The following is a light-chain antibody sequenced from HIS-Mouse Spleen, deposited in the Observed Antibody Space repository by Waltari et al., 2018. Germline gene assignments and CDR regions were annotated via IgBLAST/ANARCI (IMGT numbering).Light chain of an antibody. Sequence: SYELTQPPSVSVSPGQTARITCSGDALPKKYAYGYQQKSGQAPVLVIYEDSKRPPGIPERFSVSSSGTMATLTISGAQVEDEADYYCYSTDSSGNHWVFGGGTKLTVL. V-gene: IGLV3-10*01. CDR1: ALPKKY. CDR2: EDS. J-gene: IGLJ3*02. CDR3: YSTDSSGNHWV.